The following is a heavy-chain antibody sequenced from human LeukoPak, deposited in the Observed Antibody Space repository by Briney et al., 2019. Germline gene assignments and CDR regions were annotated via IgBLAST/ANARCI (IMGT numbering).Heavy chain of an antibody. D-gene: IGHD6-13*01. CDR1: GFTFSSYE. J-gene: IGHJ4*02. CDR3: ARRYSSRWAFDY. Sequence: GGSLGLSCAASGFTFSSYEMNWVRQAPGKGLEWVSYISSSDSTIYYADSVKGRFTISRDNAKNSLYLQMNSLRAEDTAVYYCARRYSSRWAFDYWGQGTLVTVSS. V-gene: IGHV3-48*03. CDR2: ISSSDSTI.